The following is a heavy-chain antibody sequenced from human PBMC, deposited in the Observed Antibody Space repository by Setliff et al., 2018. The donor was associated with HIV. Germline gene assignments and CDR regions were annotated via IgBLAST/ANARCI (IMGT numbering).Heavy chain of an antibody. D-gene: IGHD6-19*01. J-gene: IGHJ6*03. CDR3: AKRGFVSAWYDEPVQFYYYMDV. CDR1: GYSFTNYW. CDR2: IYPSDSNT. V-gene: IGHV5-51*01. Sequence: GESLKISCKGSGYSFTNYWIGWVRQMPGKGLEWMGIIYPSDSNTAYSPSFQGQVTISADKSISTAYLQWSSLRAEDTAVYYCAKRGFVSAWYDEPVQFYYYMDVWGKGTTVTVSS.